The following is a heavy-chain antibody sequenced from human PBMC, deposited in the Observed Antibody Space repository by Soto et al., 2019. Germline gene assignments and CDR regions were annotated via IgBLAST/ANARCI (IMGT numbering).Heavy chain of an antibody. Sequence: SGTLSLTCTVSGGSISSSSYYWGWVRQPPGEGLEWIGSIYYSGSTYYNPSLKSRVTISVDTSKNQFSLKLSSVTAADTAVYYCARGVHHQFIVVVVAATDSNWFDPWGQGTLVTVSS. CDR2: IYYSGST. V-gene: IGHV4-39*01. J-gene: IGHJ5*02. CDR1: GGSISSSSYY. D-gene: IGHD2-15*01. CDR3: ARGVHHQFIVVVVAATDSNWFDP.